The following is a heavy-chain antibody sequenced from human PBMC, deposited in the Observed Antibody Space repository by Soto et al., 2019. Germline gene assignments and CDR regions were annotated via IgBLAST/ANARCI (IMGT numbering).Heavy chain of an antibody. V-gene: IGHV3-23*01. Sequence: EVQLLESGGGLVQPGGSLRLSCAASGFTFSSYAMSWVRQAPGKGLEWVAGISASGGNAYYADSVKGRFTISRDNSKNTLYLQMNNLRVADKAIYYCVDGGEWSFNFEYWGQGTLVTVSS. CDR1: GFTFSSYA. D-gene: IGHD3-3*01. CDR3: VDGGEWSFNFEY. J-gene: IGHJ4*02. CDR2: ISASGGNA.